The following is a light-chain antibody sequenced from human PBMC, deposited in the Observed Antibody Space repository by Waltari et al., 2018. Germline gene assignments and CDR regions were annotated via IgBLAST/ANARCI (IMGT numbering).Light chain of an antibody. J-gene: IGLJ2*01. V-gene: IGLV2-23*02. CDR1: SSDVGSYNL. Sequence: QSALTQPASVSGSPGQSITISCTGTSSDVGSYNLVSWYQQHPGKAPKLMIYEVSQRPSGVSNRFSGSKSGNMASLTISGLQAEDEADYYCCSYAGSSTLVFGGGTKLTVL. CDR3: CSYAGSSTLV. CDR2: EVS.